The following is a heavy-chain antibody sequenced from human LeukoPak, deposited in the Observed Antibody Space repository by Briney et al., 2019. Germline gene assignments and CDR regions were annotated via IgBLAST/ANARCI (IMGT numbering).Heavy chain of an antibody. D-gene: IGHD1-1*01. Sequence: GGSLRLSCAASGFTFRTYWMSWVRQAPGKGLEWVANIKEDGGEKYYEDPVKGRFTISRGNAKNSLYLQMSSLRVEDTAVYYCARDDNWSHDSWGQGTLVTVSS. J-gene: IGHJ4*02. CDR1: GFTFRTYW. V-gene: IGHV3-7*04. CDR2: IKEDGGEK. CDR3: ARDDNWSHDS.